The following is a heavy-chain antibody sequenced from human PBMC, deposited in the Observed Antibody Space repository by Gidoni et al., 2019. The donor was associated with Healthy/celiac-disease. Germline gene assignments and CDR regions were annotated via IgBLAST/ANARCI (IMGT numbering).Heavy chain of an antibody. Sequence: EVQLVESGGGLVQPGGSLRLYCAASGYTFSSYSMNWVRQAPGKGLEWVSYISSSSSTIYYADSVKGRFTIFRDNAKNSLYLQMNSLRAEDTAVYYCARDRVQYYYYMDVWGKGTTVTVSS. CDR3: ARDRVQYYYYMDV. D-gene: IGHD1-1*01. CDR2: ISSSSSTI. V-gene: IGHV3-48*01. CDR1: GYTFSSYS. J-gene: IGHJ6*03.